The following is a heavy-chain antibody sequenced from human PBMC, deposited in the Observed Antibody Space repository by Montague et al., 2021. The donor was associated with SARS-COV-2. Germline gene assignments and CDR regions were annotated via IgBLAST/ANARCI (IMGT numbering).Heavy chain of an antibody. CDR2: ISDSGRTT. Sequence: SLRLSCAASGFTFSSYEMTWVRQAPGKGLEWVSDISDSGRTTYYADSVKGRFTISRDNAKNSLYLQMNSLRADDTALYFCARDQGYNDGFGLWGQGTMVTVSS. J-gene: IGHJ4*03. CDR1: GFTFSSYE. CDR3: ARDQGYNDGFGL. D-gene: IGHD5-24*01. V-gene: IGHV3-48*03.